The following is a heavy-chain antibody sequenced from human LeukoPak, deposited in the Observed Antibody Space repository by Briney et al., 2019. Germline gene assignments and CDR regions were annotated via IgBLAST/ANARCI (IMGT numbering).Heavy chain of an antibody. V-gene: IGHV1-2*02. J-gene: IGHJ4*02. D-gene: IGHD1-1*01. CDR1: GSTFTCYY. CDR2: INPNSGGT. CDR3: ARVKLESFDY. Sequence: ASGSTFTCYYMHWVRQAPGQGLEWMGWINPNSGGTNYAQKFQGRVTMTRDTSISTAYMELSRLRSDDTAVYYCARVKLESFDYRGQGTLVTVSS.